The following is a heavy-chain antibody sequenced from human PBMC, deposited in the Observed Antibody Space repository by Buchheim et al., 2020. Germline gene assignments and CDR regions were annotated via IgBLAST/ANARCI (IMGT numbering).Heavy chain of an antibody. J-gene: IGHJ2*01. V-gene: IGHV4-39*01. CDR1: GGSISSSNYY. D-gene: IGHD2-15*01. Sequence: QVQLQESGPGPVKPSQTLSLTCTVSGGSISSSNYYWAWIRQPPGKGLAWIGNIYYSWNTYYNPSLKSRVTISVDTSKTQFSLKLSSVTAADTAMYYCARRSGDDWYFDLWGRGTL. CDR3: ARRSGDDWYFDL. CDR2: IYYSWNT.